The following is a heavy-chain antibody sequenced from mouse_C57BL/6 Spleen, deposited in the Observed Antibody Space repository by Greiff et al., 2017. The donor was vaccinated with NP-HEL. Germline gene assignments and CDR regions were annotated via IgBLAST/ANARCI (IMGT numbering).Heavy chain of an antibody. CDR3: ARSRDDYGSAMGY. CDR2: ISYDGSN. D-gene: IGHD1-1*01. V-gene: IGHV3-6*01. J-gene: IGHJ4*01. CDR1: GYSITCGYY. Sequence: EVKLQQSGPGFVQPSQSLSLTCSVTGYSITCGYYWYWFRQFPGNILEWLGYISYDGSNNYNPSLKNRISSTRDTSKNQFFLKLKSVTTEDTATYYCARSRDDYGSAMGYWGEGASVTVSS.